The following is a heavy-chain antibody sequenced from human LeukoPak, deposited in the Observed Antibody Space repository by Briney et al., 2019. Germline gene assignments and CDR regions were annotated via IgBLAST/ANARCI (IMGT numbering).Heavy chain of an antibody. Sequence: VASVKVSCKASGGTFSSYAISWVRQAPGQGLEWMGGIIPIFGTANYAQKFQGRVTITADESTSTAYMELSSLRSEDTAVYYCARDYVVGDGYEYYFDYWGQGTLVTVSS. CDR1: GGTFSSYA. J-gene: IGHJ4*02. CDR3: ARDYVVGDGYEYYFDY. D-gene: IGHD5-24*01. V-gene: IGHV1-69*13. CDR2: IIPIFGTA.